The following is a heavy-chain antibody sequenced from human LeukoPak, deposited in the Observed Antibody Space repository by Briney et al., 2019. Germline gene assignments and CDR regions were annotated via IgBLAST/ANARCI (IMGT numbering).Heavy chain of an antibody. CDR1: GFTFDDYG. V-gene: IGHV3-20*04. J-gene: IGHJ6*03. Sequence: GGSLRLSCAASGFTFDDYGMSWVRQAPGKGLEWVSGINWNGGSTGYADSVKGRFTISRDNAKNSLYLQMNSLRAEDTALYCCARHSGYAHTFYYHYYMDVWGKGTTVTISS. CDR3: ARHSGYAHTFYYHYYMDV. CDR2: INWNGGST. D-gene: IGHD5-12*01.